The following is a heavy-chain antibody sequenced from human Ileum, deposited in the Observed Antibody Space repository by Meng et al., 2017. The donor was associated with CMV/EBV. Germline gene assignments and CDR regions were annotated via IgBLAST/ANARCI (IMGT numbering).Heavy chain of an antibody. CDR1: GGSFSGYY. Sequence: GSLRLSCAVYGGSFSGYYWSWIRQPPGKGLEWIGEINHSGSTNYNPSLKSRVTISVDTSKNQFSLKLSSVTAADTAVYYCARRFSSSGFDYWGQGTLVT. CDR2: INHSGST. CDR3: ARRFSSSGFDY. D-gene: IGHD6-13*01. V-gene: IGHV4-34*01. J-gene: IGHJ4*02.